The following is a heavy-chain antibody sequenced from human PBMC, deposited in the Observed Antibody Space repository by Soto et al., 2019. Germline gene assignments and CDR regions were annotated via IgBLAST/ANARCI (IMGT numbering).Heavy chain of an antibody. D-gene: IGHD1-26*01. J-gene: IGHJ5*02. CDR1: GFSFSDSA. Sequence: EVQLVESGGGLVQPGGSLKLSCAASGFSFSDSAMHWVRQASGKGLEWVGRIGNKGQSYATTYAASVKGRFFISTDESKNTAHLQMNSLKTEDTAVYYCTKFSGTSSGPAALGQGTLVTVAS. CDR3: TKFSGTSSGPAA. V-gene: IGHV3-73*02. CDR2: IGNKGQSYAT.